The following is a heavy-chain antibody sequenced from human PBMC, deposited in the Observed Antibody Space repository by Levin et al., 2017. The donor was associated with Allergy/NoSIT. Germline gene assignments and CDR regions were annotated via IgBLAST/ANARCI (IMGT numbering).Heavy chain of an antibody. J-gene: IGHJ4*02. Sequence: SETLSLTCTVSGGSIGSTSYYWGWIRQPPGKGLEWIGSIYYNGSTYYNPSLKSRITISVDTSKNQFSLKLSSVTAADTAVYYCARLSTGCFDYWGQGTLVTVSS. V-gene: IGHV4-39*01. CDR2: IYYNGST. D-gene: IGHD1-1*01. CDR3: ARLSTGCFDY. CDR1: GGSIGSTSYY.